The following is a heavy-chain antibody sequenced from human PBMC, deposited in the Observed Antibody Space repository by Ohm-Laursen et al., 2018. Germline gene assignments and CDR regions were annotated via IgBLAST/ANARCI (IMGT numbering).Heavy chain of an antibody. CDR3: ARTQPYYYDSSGYYPLGY. CDR1: GYTFTGYY. D-gene: IGHD3-22*01. CDR2: INPNSGGT. J-gene: IGHJ4*02. Sequence: SVKVSCKASGYTFTGYYMHWVRQAPGQGLEWMGWINPNSGGTNYAQKFQGRVTMTRDTSISTAYMELSRLRSDDTAVYYCARTQPYYYDSSGYYPLGYWGQGTLVTVSS. V-gene: IGHV1-2*02.